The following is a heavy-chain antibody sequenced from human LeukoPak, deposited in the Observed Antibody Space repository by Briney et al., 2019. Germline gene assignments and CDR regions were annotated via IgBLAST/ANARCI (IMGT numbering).Heavy chain of an antibody. CDR3: ARDWSPSVGATSGARWNWFDP. J-gene: IGHJ5*02. V-gene: IGHV3-30*02. D-gene: IGHD1-26*01. Sequence: GGSLRLSCAMSGFTFSNYDLHWVRQAPGKGLEWVTFIQYDGSNKYYADSVKGRFTISRDNAKNSLYLQMNSLRAEDTAVYYCARDWSPSVGATSGARWNWFDPWGQGTLVTVSS. CDR2: IQYDGSNK. CDR1: GFTFSNYD.